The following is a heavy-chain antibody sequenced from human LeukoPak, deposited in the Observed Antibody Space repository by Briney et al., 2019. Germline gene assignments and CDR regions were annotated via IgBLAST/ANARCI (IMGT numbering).Heavy chain of an antibody. J-gene: IGHJ4*02. V-gene: IGHV3-9*01. CDR2: ISWNSGSI. Sequence: GGSLRLSCAASGFTFDDYAMHWVRQAPGKGLEWVSGISWNSGSIGYADSVKGRFTISRDNAKNSLYLQMNSLRAEDTALYYCAKGDTVTLYALFDYWGQGTLVTVSS. CDR3: AKGDTVTLYALFDY. CDR1: GFTFDDYA. D-gene: IGHD4-17*01.